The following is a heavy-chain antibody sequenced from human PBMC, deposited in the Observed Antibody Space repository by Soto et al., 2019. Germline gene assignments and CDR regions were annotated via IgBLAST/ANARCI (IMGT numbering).Heavy chain of an antibody. D-gene: IGHD3-22*01. CDR1: GFTLSSYW. J-gene: IGHJ4*02. CDR2: IKEDGSQK. Sequence: EVQLVESGGGLVQPGGSLRLSCAASGFTLSSYWMTWVRQAPGRGLEWVANIKEDGSQKYYVDSVKGRFTISRDNAENSLSLQMNSLRAEDTAVYHCARAAFGYYYDSWGQGTLVTVSS. CDR3: ARAAFGYYYDS. V-gene: IGHV3-7*03.